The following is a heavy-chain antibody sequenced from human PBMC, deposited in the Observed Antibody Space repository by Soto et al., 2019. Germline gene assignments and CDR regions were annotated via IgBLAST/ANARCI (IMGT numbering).Heavy chain of an antibody. Sequence: LRLSCAASGFTFDDYAMHWVRQAPGKGLEWVSGISWNSGSIGYADSVKGRFTISRDNAKNSLYLQMNSLRAEDTALYYCAKEAAARPAGLYYYYGMDVWGQGTTVTVSS. CDR1: GFTFDDYA. CDR2: ISWNSGSI. V-gene: IGHV3-9*01. CDR3: AKEAAARPAGLYYYYGMDV. J-gene: IGHJ6*02. D-gene: IGHD6-6*01.